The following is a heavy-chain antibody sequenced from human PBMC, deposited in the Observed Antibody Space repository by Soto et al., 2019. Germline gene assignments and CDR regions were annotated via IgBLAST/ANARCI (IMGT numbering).Heavy chain of an antibody. CDR1: GYSFTSYW. CDR2: IDPSDSYT. J-gene: IGHJ6*02. CDR3: ARHPIVGATIYYGMDV. V-gene: IGHV5-10-1*01. Sequence: GESLKISCNGSGYSFTSYWISWVRQVPGKGLEWMGRIDPSDSYTNYSPSFQGHVTISADKSISTAYLQWSSLKASDTAMYYCARHPIVGATIYYGMDVWGQGTKVTVYS. D-gene: IGHD1-26*01.